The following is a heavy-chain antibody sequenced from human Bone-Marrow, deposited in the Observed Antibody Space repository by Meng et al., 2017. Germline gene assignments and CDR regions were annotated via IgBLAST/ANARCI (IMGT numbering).Heavy chain of an antibody. CDR3: AKGPDSSGWYYCFDY. J-gene: IGHJ4*02. D-gene: IGHD6-19*01. V-gene: IGHV3-23*01. CDR2: ITISGSVT. Sequence: GGSLRLSCAASGFTFSSSAMTWVRQAPGKGLEWVSAITISGSVTYYADSVKGRFTISRDNSKNTLYLQMNSLRAEDTAVYYCAKGPDSSGWYYCFDYWGQGTLVTVSS. CDR1: GFTFSSSA.